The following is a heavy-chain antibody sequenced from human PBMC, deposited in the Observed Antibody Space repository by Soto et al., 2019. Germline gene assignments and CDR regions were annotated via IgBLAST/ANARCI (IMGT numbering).Heavy chain of an antibody. J-gene: IGHJ4*02. Sequence: QVQLVESGGGVVQPGRSLRLSCAASGFTFSSYGMHWVRQAPGKGLEWVAIISYDGSNTYYADSVKGRFTISRDNSKNTLDLRMNGLRAEDTSVYYCAKEGGLSGSYYISSSYYFDYWGQGTVVTVSS. D-gene: IGHD1-26*01. CDR3: AKEGGLSGSYYISSSYYFDY. CDR2: ISYDGSNT. V-gene: IGHV3-30*18. CDR1: GFTFSSYG.